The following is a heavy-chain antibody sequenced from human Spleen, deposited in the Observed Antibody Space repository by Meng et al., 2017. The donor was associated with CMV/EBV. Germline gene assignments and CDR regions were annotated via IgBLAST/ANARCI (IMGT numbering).Heavy chain of an antibody. V-gene: IGHV3-23*01. CDR1: GFTFNNYA. D-gene: IGHD1-1*01. CDR2: LSGRSSNP. J-gene: IGHJ4*02. CDR3: VKEGRAWTPFD. Sequence: GESLKISCAASGFTFNNYAMSWVRQAPGKGLEWVSSLSGRSSNPYYADSVRGRFSISRDNFNNTLSLRMNSLRVEDTAVYYCVKEGRAWTPFDWGQGTLVTVSS.